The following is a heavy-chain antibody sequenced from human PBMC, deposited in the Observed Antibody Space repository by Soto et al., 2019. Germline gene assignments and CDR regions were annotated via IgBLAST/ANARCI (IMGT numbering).Heavy chain of an antibody. D-gene: IGHD6-13*01. Sequence: GGSLRLSCAASGFTFSSYWMHWVRQAPGKGLVWVSRINSDGSSTSYADSVKGRFTISRDNAKNTLYLQMNSLGAEDTAVYYCARAQGSEQQLVPDYWGQGTLVTVSS. V-gene: IGHV3-74*01. J-gene: IGHJ4*02. CDR3: ARAQGSEQQLVPDY. CDR2: INSDGSST. CDR1: GFTFSSYW.